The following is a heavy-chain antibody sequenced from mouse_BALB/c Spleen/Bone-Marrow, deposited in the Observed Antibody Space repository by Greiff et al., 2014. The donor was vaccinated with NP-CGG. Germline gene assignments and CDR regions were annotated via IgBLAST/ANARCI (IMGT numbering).Heavy chain of an antibody. CDR1: GYTFTNYV. D-gene: IGHD2-2*01. Sequence: VQLQQSGPELVKPGASVKMSCKASGYTFTNYVMHWVKQKPGQGLEWIGYINPYNDGTKYNEKFKGKDTLTSDKSSSTAYMDLSSLTSEDSAVYYCARVYYGYDGTSSWFAYWGQGTLVTVSA. J-gene: IGHJ3*01. V-gene: IGHV1-14*01. CDR3: ARVYYGYDGTSSWFAY. CDR2: INPYNDGT.